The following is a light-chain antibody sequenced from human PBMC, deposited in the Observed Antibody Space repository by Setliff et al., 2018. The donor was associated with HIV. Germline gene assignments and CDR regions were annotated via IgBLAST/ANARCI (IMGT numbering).Light chain of an antibody. CDR2: EVS. Sequence: QSVLTQPASVSWSPGQSITISCTGTSGDVGFYNFVSWYQLHPGKAPKLIIYEVSNRPSGVSNRFSGSKSGNTASLTISGLQPEDGADYYCSSYTNSVTVVFGTGTKV. CDR3: SSYTNSVTVV. V-gene: IGLV2-14*01. J-gene: IGLJ1*01. CDR1: SGDVGFYNF.